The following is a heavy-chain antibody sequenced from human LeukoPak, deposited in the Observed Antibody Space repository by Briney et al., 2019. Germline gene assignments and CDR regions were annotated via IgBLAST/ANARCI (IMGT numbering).Heavy chain of an antibody. J-gene: IGHJ5*02. CDR2: ITAYNGNT. Sequence: GASVKVSCKASGYTFTSYGISWVPQAPGQGLEWMGWITAYNGNTNYAQNLQGRVTMTTDTSTSTAYMEVRSMRSDDTAVYYCARGQSRGNWFDPWGQGTLVTVSS. V-gene: IGHV1-18*01. CDR1: GYTFTSYG. CDR3: ARGQSRGNWFDP. D-gene: IGHD3-10*01.